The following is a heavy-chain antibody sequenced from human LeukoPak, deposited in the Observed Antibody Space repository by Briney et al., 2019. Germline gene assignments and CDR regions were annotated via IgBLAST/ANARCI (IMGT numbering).Heavy chain of an antibody. D-gene: IGHD3-16*01. CDR1: GGTFSSYA. CDR2: IIPIFGTA. V-gene: IGHV1-69*13. CDR3: ARDRRIKDYDPLPGY. Sequence: GASVTVSCTASGGTFSSYAISWVRQAPGQGLEWMGGIIPIFGTANYAQKFQGRVTITADESTSTAYMELSSLRSEDTAVYYCARDRRIKDYDPLPGYWGQGTLVTVSS. J-gene: IGHJ4*02.